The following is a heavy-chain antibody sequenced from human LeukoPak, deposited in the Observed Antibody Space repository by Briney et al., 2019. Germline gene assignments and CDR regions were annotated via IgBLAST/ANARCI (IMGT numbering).Heavy chain of an antibody. D-gene: IGHD6-19*01. Sequence: GGSLRLSCAGSGFAFSKYWMHWVRQAPGKGLVWVANIKHDGTETKYVDSVKGRFTISRDNAKNSLYLQMNSLRAEDTAVYFCARGRYSSGWYHDFWGQGALVTVSS. CDR2: IKHDGTET. V-gene: IGHV3-7*04. CDR1: GFAFSKYW. J-gene: IGHJ4*02. CDR3: ARGRYSSGWYHDF.